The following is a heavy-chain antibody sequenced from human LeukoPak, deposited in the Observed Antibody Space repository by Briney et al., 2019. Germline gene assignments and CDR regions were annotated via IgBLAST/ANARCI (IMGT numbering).Heavy chain of an antibody. J-gene: IGHJ4*02. V-gene: IGHV4-59*08. CDR1: GGSISSYY. D-gene: IGHD6-25*01. CDR3: ARHAGQRYFDY. CDR2: IYYSGST. Sequence: SETLSLTCTVSGGSISSYYWSWIRQPPGKGLEWIGYIYYSGSTNYNPSLKSRVTISVDTSKNQFPLKLSSVTAADTAVYYCARHAGQRYFDYWGQGTLVTVSS.